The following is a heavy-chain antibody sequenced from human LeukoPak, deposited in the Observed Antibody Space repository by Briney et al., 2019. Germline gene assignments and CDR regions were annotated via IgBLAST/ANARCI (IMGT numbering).Heavy chain of an antibody. J-gene: IGHJ5*02. CDR1: GGSIHSY. CDR2: ISDSGTI. D-gene: IGHD3-10*01. CDR3: ARDSGTTGEVKFDP. Sequence: SETLSLTCTVSGGSIHSYWSWIRHPARKGLEWIGRISDSGTITYNPALQSRLTISIDTSKNQFSLKPMSVTAADKAVYYCARDSGTTGEVKFDPWGQGTLVTVSS. V-gene: IGHV4-4*07.